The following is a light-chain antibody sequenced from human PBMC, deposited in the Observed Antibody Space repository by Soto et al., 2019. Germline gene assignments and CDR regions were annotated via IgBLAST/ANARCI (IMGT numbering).Light chain of an antibody. CDR2: GNN. CDR1: SSNIGAGYG. V-gene: IGLV1-40*01. J-gene: IGLJ1*01. CDR3: QSYDSSMNGYV. Sequence: QSVLTQPPSVSGAPGQRVSISCTGSSSNIGAGYGVHWYHQLPGTAPKRLIFGNNNRPSGVPDRFSGSKSGTSASLGITGLQAEDEADYYCQSYDSSMNGYVFGTGTKVTVL.